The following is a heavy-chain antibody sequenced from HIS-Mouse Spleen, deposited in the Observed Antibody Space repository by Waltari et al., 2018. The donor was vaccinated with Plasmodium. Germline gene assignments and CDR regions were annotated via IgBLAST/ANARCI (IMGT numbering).Heavy chain of an antibody. CDR1: GFTFSSYW. V-gene: IGHV3-7*01. CDR2: IKQDGSEK. Sequence: EVQLVESGGGLVQPGGSLRLSCAASGFTFSSYWMSWVRQARGKGREWVADIKQDGSEKYYVDSVKGRFTISRDNAKNSLYLQMNSLRAEDTAVYYCASSWYWYFDLWGRGTLVTVSS. J-gene: IGHJ2*01. D-gene: IGHD6-13*01. CDR3: ASSWYWYFDL.